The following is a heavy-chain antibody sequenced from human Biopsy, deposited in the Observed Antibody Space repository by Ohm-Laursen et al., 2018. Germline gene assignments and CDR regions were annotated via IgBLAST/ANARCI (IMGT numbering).Heavy chain of an antibody. V-gene: IGHV3-33*01. CDR2: IWYDGRNQ. CDR1: GFSFSTYG. J-gene: IGHJ5*01. CDR3: AREIYPTTIYRPVDS. D-gene: IGHD3-3*01. Sequence: SLRLPCAASGFSFSTYGMHWVRQAPGKRLEWVAVIWYDGRNQYYADFVKGRFTISRDNSKNTLYLQMNSLRAEDTAVYFCAREIYPTTIYRPVDSWGQGTLVTVSS.